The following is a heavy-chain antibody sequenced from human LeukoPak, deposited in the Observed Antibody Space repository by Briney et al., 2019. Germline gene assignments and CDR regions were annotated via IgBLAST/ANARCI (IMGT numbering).Heavy chain of an antibody. D-gene: IGHD2-2*01. CDR3: ARESGYCSSTSCSKFDY. Sequence: TSSQTLSLTCTVSGGSISSGGYYWSWIRQHPGKGLEWIGYIYYSGSTYYNPSLKSRVTISVDTSKNQFSLKLSSVTAADTAVYYCARESGYCSSTSCSKFDYWGQGTLVTVSS. V-gene: IGHV4-31*03. CDR2: IYYSGST. CDR1: GGSISSGGYY. J-gene: IGHJ4*02.